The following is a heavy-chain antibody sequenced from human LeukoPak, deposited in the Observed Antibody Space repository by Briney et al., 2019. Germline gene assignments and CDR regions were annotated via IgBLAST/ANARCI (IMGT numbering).Heavy chain of an antibody. Sequence: GGSLRLSCAASGFTFDDYAMHWVRQAPGKGLEWVSAISGSGGSTYYADSVKGRFTISRDNSKNTLYLQMNSLRAEDTAVYYCAKDPPHDYSTFIPNDYWGQGTLVTVSS. CDR3: AKDPPHDYSTFIPNDY. V-gene: IGHV3-23*01. D-gene: IGHD4-11*01. J-gene: IGHJ4*02. CDR2: ISGSGGST. CDR1: GFTFDDYA.